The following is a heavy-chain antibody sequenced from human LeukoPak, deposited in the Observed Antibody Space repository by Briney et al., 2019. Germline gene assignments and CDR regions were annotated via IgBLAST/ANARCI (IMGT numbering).Heavy chain of an antibody. CDR2: IYFSGST. CDR1: GGSISSYY. Sequence: SETLSLTCTVSGGSISSYYWSWIRQPPGKGLEWIGYIYFSGSTNYNPSLKSRVTISVDTSKKQFSLKLSSVTAADTAVYYCARENYDFNWYFDLWGRGTLVTVSS. V-gene: IGHV4-59*12. CDR3: ARENYDFNWYFDL. D-gene: IGHD3-3*01. J-gene: IGHJ2*01.